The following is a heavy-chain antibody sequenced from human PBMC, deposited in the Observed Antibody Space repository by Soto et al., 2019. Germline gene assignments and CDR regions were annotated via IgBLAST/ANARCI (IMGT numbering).Heavy chain of an antibody. CDR1: GFTFTAYG. J-gene: IGHJ4*02. Sequence: QVQLVESGGGVVQPGRSLRLSCAASGFTFTAYGMHWVRQAPGKGLEWVALIWYDGSNKYYADSVEGQFTISRDNSNNALYLQMSSLRAEDTAVYYCARVGDGGNSGADYWGRGSLVTVFS. CDR2: IWYDGSNK. CDR3: ARVGDGGNSGADY. V-gene: IGHV3-33*01. D-gene: IGHD1-26*01.